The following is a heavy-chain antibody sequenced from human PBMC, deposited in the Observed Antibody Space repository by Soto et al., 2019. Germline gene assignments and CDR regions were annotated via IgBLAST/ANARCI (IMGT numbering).Heavy chain of an antibody. CDR2: FDPEDGET. Sequence: ASVKVSCKVSGYTLTELSMHWVRQAPGKGLEWMGGFDPEDGETIYAQKFQGRVTTTEDTSTDTAYMGLSSLRSEDTAVYYCATLHASRPDYWGQGTLVTVSS. CDR3: ATLHASRPDY. CDR1: GYTLTELS. D-gene: IGHD6-6*01. V-gene: IGHV1-24*01. J-gene: IGHJ4*02.